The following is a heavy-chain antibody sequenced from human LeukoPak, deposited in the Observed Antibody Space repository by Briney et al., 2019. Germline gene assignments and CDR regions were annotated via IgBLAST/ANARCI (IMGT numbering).Heavy chain of an antibody. D-gene: IGHD1-26*01. J-gene: IGHJ4*02. CDR3: ARYYIIGSGSYPPPYFDY. V-gene: IGHV3-21*01. Sequence: GGSLRLSCAASGFTFSSYSMNWVRQAPGKGLEWVSSISSSSSYIYYADSVKGRFTISRDNAKNSLYPQMNSLRAEDTAVYYCARYYIIGSGSYPPPYFDYWGQGTLVTVSS. CDR1: GFTFSSYS. CDR2: ISSSSSYI.